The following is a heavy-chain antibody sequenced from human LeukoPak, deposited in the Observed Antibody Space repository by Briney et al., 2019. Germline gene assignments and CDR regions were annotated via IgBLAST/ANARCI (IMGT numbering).Heavy chain of an antibody. CDR3: AHRIDILTGHSFDY. V-gene: IGHV2-70*12. Sequence: SGPTLVNATQTLTLTCTFSGFSLSTSGMCVSWIRQPPGKALEWLARIDWDDDKYYSTSLKTRLTISKDTSKNQVVLTMTNMDPVDTATYYCAHRIDILTGHSFDYWGQGTLVTVSS. CDR1: GFSLSTSGMC. J-gene: IGHJ4*02. D-gene: IGHD3-9*01. CDR2: IDWDDDK.